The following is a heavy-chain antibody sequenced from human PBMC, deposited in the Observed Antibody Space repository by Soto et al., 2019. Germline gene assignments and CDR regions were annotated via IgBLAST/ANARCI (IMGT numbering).Heavy chain of an antibody. D-gene: IGHD1-26*01. Sequence: QVQLVDSGGGVVQPGRSLRLSCAASGFTFTPYGMHWVRRAPGKGLEWVAVLSYDGSHAYYADSVKGRFTISRDNSKNPLYLQINSLRAEDTAVYYCAKERTYSVASGFDYWGRGTRVTVSS. CDR1: GFTFTPYG. CDR3: AKERTYSVASGFDY. J-gene: IGHJ4*02. V-gene: IGHV3-30*18. CDR2: LSYDGSHA.